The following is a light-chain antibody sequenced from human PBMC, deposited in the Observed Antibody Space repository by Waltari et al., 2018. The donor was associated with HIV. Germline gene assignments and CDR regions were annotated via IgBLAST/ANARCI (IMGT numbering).Light chain of an antibody. CDR2: DAS. J-gene: IGKJ1*01. V-gene: IGKV3-11*01. CDR3: QQRSDWLWT. CDR1: QPVAIY. Sequence: EIVLTQSPATLSLSPGERATLSCRPSQPVAIYLNWYQQKAGQAPRLLIYDASNRAAGIPARFSGSGSGTDFTLTISSLDPEDFAVYYCQQRSDWLWTFGQGTKVEIK.